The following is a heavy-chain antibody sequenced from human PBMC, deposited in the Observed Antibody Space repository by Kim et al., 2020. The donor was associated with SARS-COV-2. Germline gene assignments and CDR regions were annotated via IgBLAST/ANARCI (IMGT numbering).Heavy chain of an antibody. CDR1: GFTFSDYY. V-gene: IGHV3-11*01. J-gene: IGHJ4*02. D-gene: IGHD3-10*01. CDR3: ARVAFGDLSAYYFDL. CDR2: ISSSVSYV. Sequence: GGSLRLSCAASGFTFSDYYMTWIRQAPGKGLEWVSYISSSVSYVIYADSVKGRFTISRDNAKNSLYLQMSSLRAEDTALYYCARVAFGDLSAYYFDLWGQGTLVTVSS.